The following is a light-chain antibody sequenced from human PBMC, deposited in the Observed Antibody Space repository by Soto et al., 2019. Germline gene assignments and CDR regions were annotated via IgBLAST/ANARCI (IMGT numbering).Light chain of an antibody. CDR2: DVS. CDR1: SSDVGGYNY. V-gene: IGLV2-11*01. CDR3: CSYAGSDWV. Sequence: QSALTQPRSVSGSPGQSVTISCTGTSSDVGGYNYVSWYQQHPGKAPKLMTYDVSKRPSGVPDRFSGSKSGNTASLTISGLQAEDEADYYCCSYAGSDWVFGGGTKLTVL. J-gene: IGLJ3*02.